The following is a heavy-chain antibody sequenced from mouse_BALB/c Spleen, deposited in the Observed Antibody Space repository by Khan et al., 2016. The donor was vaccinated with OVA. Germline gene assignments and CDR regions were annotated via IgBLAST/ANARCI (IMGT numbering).Heavy chain of an antibody. D-gene: IGHD1-1*01. Sequence: EVKLLESGPGLVKPSQSLSLTCTVTGYSITSGYAWNWIRQFPGNKLEWMDYISYSGVTSYTPSLKSRISITRDTSKNQFFLQLNSVTTEDTATYFCARGNYYGYYFDYWGQGTTLTVSS. J-gene: IGHJ2*01. V-gene: IGHV3-2*02. CDR2: ISYSGVT. CDR3: ARGNYYGYYFDY. CDR1: GYSITSGYA.